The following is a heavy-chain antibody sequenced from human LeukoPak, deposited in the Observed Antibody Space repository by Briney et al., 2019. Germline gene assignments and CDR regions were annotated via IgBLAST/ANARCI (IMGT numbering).Heavy chain of an antibody. V-gene: IGHV4-4*07. Sequence: SETLSLTCTVSGGSISLYYWSWIRQPAGKGLEWIGRIYPSGKTNCKPSLKSRVTMSVDTSKSQFSLNMTSVTAADTAIYYCARGFYDSRGYSNPFDHWGQGTLVTVSS. D-gene: IGHD3-22*01. J-gene: IGHJ4*02. CDR1: GGSISLYY. CDR2: IYPSGKT. CDR3: ARGFYDSRGYSNPFDH.